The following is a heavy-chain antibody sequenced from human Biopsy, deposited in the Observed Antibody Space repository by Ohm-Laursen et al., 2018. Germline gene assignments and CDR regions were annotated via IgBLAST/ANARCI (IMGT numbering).Heavy chain of an antibody. J-gene: IGHJ5*02. D-gene: IGHD2-2*01. V-gene: IGHV3-23*01. CDR2: ISASDDSK. CDR1: GFTFTNYA. Sequence: GSLRLSCAASGFTFTNYAMSWVRQAPGKGLEWVSSISASDDSKYYADSVKGRFTISRDNAKNSLYLQMNSLRAEGTAVYYCASEVVPAGIGGHWLDPWGQGTLVTVSS. CDR3: ASEVVPAGIGGHWLDP.